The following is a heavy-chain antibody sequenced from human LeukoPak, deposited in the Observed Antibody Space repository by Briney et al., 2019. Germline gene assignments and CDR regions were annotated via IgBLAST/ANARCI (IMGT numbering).Heavy chain of an antibody. J-gene: IGHJ3*02. CDR1: GFTFSSYS. D-gene: IGHD5-12*01. CDR2: IDTGGST. CDR3: RAWLNAFDI. Sequence: PGGSLRLSCAASGFTFSSYSMSWVRQAPGKGLEWVSVIDTGGSTNYADSVKGRFTISRDNSKNTLYLQMNTLRAEDTAVYYCRAWLNAFDIWGQGTMVTVSS. V-gene: IGHV3-66*01.